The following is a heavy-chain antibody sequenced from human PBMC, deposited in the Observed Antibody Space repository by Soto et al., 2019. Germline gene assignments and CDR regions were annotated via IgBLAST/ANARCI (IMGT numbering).Heavy chain of an antibody. CDR3: ARGAYGSGPFDY. D-gene: IGHD3-10*01. V-gene: IGHV3-30-3*01. CDR2: ISYDGSNK. Sequence: PGGSLRLSCAASGFTFSSYAMHWVRQAPGKGLEWVAVISYDGSNKYYADSVKGRFTISRDNSKNTLYLQMNSLRAEDTAVYYCARGAYGSGPFDYWGQGTLVTVSS. CDR1: GFTFSSYA. J-gene: IGHJ4*02.